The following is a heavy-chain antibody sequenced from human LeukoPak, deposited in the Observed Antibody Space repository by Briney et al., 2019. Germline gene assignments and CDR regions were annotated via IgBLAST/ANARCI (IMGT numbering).Heavy chain of an antibody. CDR3: ARAARADCTSPTCHSWLAP. Sequence: GGSLRLSCAASGFTLSNSWIHWVRQAPGKGLAWVSRINSDGSTTTYADSVKSRFTISRDNAKNTLYLQMNSLRAEDTAVYYCARAARADCTSPTCHSWLAPWGQGTQVTVSS. CDR1: GFTLSNSW. J-gene: IGHJ5*02. V-gene: IGHV3-74*01. D-gene: IGHD2/OR15-2a*01. CDR2: INSDGSTT.